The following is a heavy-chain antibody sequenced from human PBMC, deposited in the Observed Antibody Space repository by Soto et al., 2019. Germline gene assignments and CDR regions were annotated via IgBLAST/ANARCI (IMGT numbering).Heavy chain of an antibody. D-gene: IGHD5-12*01. Sequence: GVSLRLSCAASGFFFSTYSMHWVRQAPGKGLEWVAMVSYDGSTNSYADSVKGRFTIFRANSNNTMYMQMNSLRSEDAAVYYCARGGYSGYALDYWGKGTPVTVSS. V-gene: IGHV3-30-3*01. CDR3: ARGGYSGYALDY. CDR1: GFFFSTYS. J-gene: IGHJ4*02. CDR2: VSYDGSTN.